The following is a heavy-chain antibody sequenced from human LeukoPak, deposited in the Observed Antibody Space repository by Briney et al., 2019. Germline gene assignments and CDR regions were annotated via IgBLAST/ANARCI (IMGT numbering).Heavy chain of an antibody. J-gene: IGHJ4*02. Sequence: GSLRLSCAASGFTFSSYSMNWVRQPPGKGLEWIGEINHSGGTNYNPSLKSRVTISVDTSKNQFSLKLSSVTAADTAVYYCARGGPQNGKVVTTGYWGQGTLVTVSS. CDR1: GFTFSSYS. D-gene: IGHD4-11*01. V-gene: IGHV4-34*01. CDR2: INHSGGT. CDR3: ARGGPQNGKVVTTGY.